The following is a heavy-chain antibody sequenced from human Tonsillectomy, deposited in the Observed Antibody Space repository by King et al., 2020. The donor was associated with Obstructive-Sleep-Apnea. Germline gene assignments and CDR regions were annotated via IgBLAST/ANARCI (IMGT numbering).Heavy chain of an antibody. Sequence: VQLQESGPGLVKPSETLSLTCTVSGGSISTYYWSWIRQSPGKGLEWIGYIYYSGSTNYNPSLKSRVTMSVDTSKNQFSLNLSSVTAADTAVYYCARAPYGSGIIDWFDPWGQGTLVTVSS. CDR3: ARAPYGSGIIDWFDP. CDR1: GGSISTYY. CDR2: IYYSGST. D-gene: IGHD3-10*01. V-gene: IGHV4-59*01. J-gene: IGHJ5*02.